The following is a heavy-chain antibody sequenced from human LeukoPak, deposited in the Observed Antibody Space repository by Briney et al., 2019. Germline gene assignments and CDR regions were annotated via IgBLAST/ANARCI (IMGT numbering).Heavy chain of an antibody. CDR1: GFTFSSYW. J-gene: IGHJ6*02. D-gene: IGHD2-15*01. V-gene: IGHV3-7*01. CDR3: ARYCSGGSCLFYYYGMDL. CDR2: IKQDGSEK. Sequence: GGSLRLSCAASGFTFSSYWMSWVRQAPGKGLEWVANIKQDGSEKYYVDSVEGRFTISRDNAKNSLFLQMNSLRAEDTAVYYCARYCSGGSCLFYYYGMDLWGQGTTVAVSS.